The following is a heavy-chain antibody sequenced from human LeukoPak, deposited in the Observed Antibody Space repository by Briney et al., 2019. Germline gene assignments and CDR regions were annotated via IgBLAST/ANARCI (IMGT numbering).Heavy chain of an antibody. V-gene: IGHV3-21*01. CDR3: ARDGYSYGPPALDY. CDR2: ISSSSSYI. CDR1: GFTFSSYS. J-gene: IGHJ4*02. Sequence: GGSLRLSCAASGFTFSSYSMNWVRQAPGKGLEWVSSISSSSSYIYYADSVKGRFTISRDNAKNSLYLQMNSLRAEDTAVYYCARDGYSYGPPALDYWGQRTLVTVSS. D-gene: IGHD5-18*01.